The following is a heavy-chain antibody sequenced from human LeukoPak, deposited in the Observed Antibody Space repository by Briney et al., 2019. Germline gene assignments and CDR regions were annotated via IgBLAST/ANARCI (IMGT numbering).Heavy chain of an antibody. D-gene: IGHD7-27*01. V-gene: IGHV1-2*02. Sequence: ASVKVSCKASGYTFTDYYIHWVRQAPGQGLEWLGWVNPIFGGTNYAQKFQGRVTMTMDTSISTAYMELSRLRSDDTAVYYCAPLTGDEHYFDSWGQGTLVSVSS. CDR1: GYTFTDYY. J-gene: IGHJ4*02. CDR2: VNPIFGGT. CDR3: APLTGDEHYFDS.